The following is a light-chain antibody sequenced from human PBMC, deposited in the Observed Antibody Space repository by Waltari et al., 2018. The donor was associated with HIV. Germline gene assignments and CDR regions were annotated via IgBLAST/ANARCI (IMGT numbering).Light chain of an antibody. J-gene: IGKJ2*02. V-gene: IGKV1-39*01. CDR1: HSIDKY. CDR2: TAS. Sequence: DIQITQSPSSLSASVGDRVTLTSRASHSIDKYLNWYQHKPGKAPKLLIYTASSLQSGVPSRFSGSGSGTDFTLTISSLQPEDFATYYCQQSYIRPSTFGQGTKLE. CDR3: QQSYIRPST.